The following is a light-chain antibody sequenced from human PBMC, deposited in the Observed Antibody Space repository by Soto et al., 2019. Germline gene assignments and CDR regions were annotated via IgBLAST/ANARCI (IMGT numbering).Light chain of an antibody. CDR1: QGINDY. J-gene: IGKJ4*01. Sequence: DIQLTQSPSFLSASVGDRVTITCRASQGINDYLAWYQQKPGKAPKLLIYAASTLQSEVPSRFRGSASGTEFTLTISSLQPEDFATYYCQQFNTYPLTFGGGTKVEVK. V-gene: IGKV1-9*01. CDR2: AAS. CDR3: QQFNTYPLT.